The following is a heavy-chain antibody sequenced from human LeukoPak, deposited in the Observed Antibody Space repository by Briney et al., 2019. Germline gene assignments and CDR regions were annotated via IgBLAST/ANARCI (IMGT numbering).Heavy chain of an antibody. CDR1: GYTFTSCG. V-gene: IGHV1-18*01. CDR2: SSAYNGNT. J-gene: IGHJ4*02. Sequence: GASVKVSCKASGYTFTSCGISWVRQALGQGLEWMGWSSAYNGNTNYAQKVQGRVTMTTDTSTTTAYMELRSLRSDDTAVYYCARGGSSGWRTPNDDYWGQGTLVTVSS. CDR3: ARGGSSGWRTPNDDY. D-gene: IGHD6-19*01.